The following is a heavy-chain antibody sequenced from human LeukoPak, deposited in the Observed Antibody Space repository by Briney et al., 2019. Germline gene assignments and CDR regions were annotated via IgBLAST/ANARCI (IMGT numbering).Heavy chain of an antibody. CDR1: GFTFSSYG. CDR3: AKYGEPPYDILTGFIDY. Sequence: GGSLRLSCAASGFTFSSYGMHWVRQAPGKGLEWVAFIRYDGSNKHYADSVKGRFTISRDNSKNTLYLQMNSLRAEDTAVYYCAKYGEPPYDILTGFIDYWGQGTLVTVSS. D-gene: IGHD3-9*01. J-gene: IGHJ4*02. V-gene: IGHV3-30*02. CDR2: IRYDGSNK.